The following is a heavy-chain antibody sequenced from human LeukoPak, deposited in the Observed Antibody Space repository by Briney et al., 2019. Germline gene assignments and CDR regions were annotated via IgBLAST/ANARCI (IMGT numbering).Heavy chain of an antibody. CDR1: GYTFTGYY. Sequence: RASVKVSCKASGYTFTGYYMHWVRQAPGQGLEWMGWINPNSGGTNYAQKFQGRVTMTRDTSISTAYMELSRLRSDDTAVYYCASGPTNSIAVAATPRDWGQGTLVTVSS. D-gene: IGHD6-19*01. J-gene: IGHJ4*02. CDR2: INPNSGGT. V-gene: IGHV1-2*02. CDR3: ASGPTNSIAVAATPRD.